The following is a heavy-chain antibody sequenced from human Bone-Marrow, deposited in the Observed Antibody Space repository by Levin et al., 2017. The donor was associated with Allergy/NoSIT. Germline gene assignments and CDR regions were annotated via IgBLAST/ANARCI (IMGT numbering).Heavy chain of an antibody. CDR3: VRAGLYCSNGACSVSGIDF. J-gene: IGHJ4*02. CDR2: ISNDGHNI. V-gene: IGHV3-30*04. Sequence: GGSLRLSCAASGFTFSTYFMHWVRQAPGKGLEWLAFISNDGHNIDYSDSVKGRLTISRDNSNNTLALQMNSLRLDDTAVYYCVRAGLYCSNGACSVSGIDFWGQGTLLTVSS. D-gene: IGHD2-8*01. CDR1: GFTFSTYF.